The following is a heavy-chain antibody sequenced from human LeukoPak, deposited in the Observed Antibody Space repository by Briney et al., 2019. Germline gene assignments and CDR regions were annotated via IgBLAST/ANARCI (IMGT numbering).Heavy chain of an antibody. D-gene: IGHD3-10*01. V-gene: IGHV3-7*01. Sequence: PGGSLRLSCAASGFTFSSYWMSWVRQAPGKGLEWVANIKQDGSEKYYVDSVRGRFTVSRDNAQNSVYLHMNSLRAEDTAVYYCAREHIRSGSYELDYWGQGTLVTVSS. CDR2: IKQDGSEK. J-gene: IGHJ4*02. CDR3: AREHIRSGSYELDY. CDR1: GFTFSSYW.